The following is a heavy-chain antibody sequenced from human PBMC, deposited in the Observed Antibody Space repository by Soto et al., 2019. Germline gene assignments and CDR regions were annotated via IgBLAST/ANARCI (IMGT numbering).Heavy chain of an antibody. D-gene: IGHD6-19*01. Sequence: VESLTISCKGSGYSFTSYWTSWVRQIPWKGLEWMGRIDPIDSYTNYSPSFQGHVTISADKSISTAYLPWSSLKASDTAMYYCAREDGSASSVECGFDDCGEGNMVAVSS. CDR3: AREDGSASSVECGFDD. CDR1: GYSFTSYW. J-gene: IGHJ4*01. CDR2: IDPIDSYT. V-gene: IGHV5-10-1*01.